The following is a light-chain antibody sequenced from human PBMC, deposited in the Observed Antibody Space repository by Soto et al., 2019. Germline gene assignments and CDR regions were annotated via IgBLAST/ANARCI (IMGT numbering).Light chain of an antibody. CDR1: QSVSSY. V-gene: IGKV3-11*01. CDR3: QQRSNWLWT. J-gene: IGKJ1*01. Sequence: EMVFTQSPATLSLSPGERATLSCRASQSVSSYLAWYQQKPGQAPRLLIYDASNRATGIPARFSGSGSGTDFTLTISSLEPEDFAVYYCQQRSNWLWTFGQGTKVDIK. CDR2: DAS.